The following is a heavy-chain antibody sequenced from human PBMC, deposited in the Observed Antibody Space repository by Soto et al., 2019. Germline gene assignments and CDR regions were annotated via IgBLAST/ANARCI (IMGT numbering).Heavy chain of an antibody. CDR3: ARTTVTASYYYMDV. V-gene: IGHV1-18*01. CDR1: GYTFTNYS. D-gene: IGHD4-17*01. CDR2: IRTYNGNT. Sequence: ASMKVSCKASGYTFTNYSFTWVRQAPGQGLEWLGWIRTYNGNTKYAQKVHGRLTMTTDTSTSTANMELTSLRSDDTALYYCARTTVTASYYYMDVWGKGSTVTVSS. J-gene: IGHJ6*03.